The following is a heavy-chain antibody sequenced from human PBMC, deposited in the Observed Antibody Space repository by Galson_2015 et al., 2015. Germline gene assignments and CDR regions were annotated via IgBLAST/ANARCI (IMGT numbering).Heavy chain of an antibody. J-gene: IGHJ4*02. CDR2: ISSDGSRT. CDR1: GFTFSSYE. Sequence: SLRLSCAASGFTFSSYEMNWVRQAPGKGLEWVSYISSDGSRTDYADSVKGRFTISRDNAKNTLYLQMDSLRAEDTAVYYCAAHDYGEFWGQGTPVTVSS. V-gene: IGHV3-48*03. CDR3: AAHDYGEF.